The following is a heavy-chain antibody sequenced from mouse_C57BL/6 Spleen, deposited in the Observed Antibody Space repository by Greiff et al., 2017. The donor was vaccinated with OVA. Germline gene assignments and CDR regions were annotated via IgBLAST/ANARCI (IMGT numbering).Heavy chain of an antibody. Sequence: QVQLQQPGTELVKPGASVKLSCKASGYTFTSYWMHWVKQRPGQGLEWIGNINPSNGGTNYNEKFKGKSTLTVDKSSSTAYMQLSSLTSEDSAVYDFARAITTVVEEDFDVWGTGTTVTVSS. CDR3: ARAITTVVEEDFDV. CDR1: GYTFTSYW. V-gene: IGHV1-53*01. CDR2: INPSNGGT. D-gene: IGHD1-1*01. J-gene: IGHJ1*03.